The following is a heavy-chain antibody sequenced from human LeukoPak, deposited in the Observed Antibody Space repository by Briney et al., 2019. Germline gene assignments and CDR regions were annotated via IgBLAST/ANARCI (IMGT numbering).Heavy chain of an antibody. Sequence: GGALRLSCAASGFTFSSYSMNWVRQAPGKGLEWVSSISSSSSYIYYADSVKGRFTISRDNAKNSLYLQMNSLRAEDTAVYYCAREGIVAAAPSGYYYYMDVWGKGTTVTVSS. D-gene: IGHD6-13*01. V-gene: IGHV3-21*01. CDR3: AREGIVAAAPSGYYYYMDV. J-gene: IGHJ6*03. CDR1: GFTFSSYS. CDR2: ISSSSSYI.